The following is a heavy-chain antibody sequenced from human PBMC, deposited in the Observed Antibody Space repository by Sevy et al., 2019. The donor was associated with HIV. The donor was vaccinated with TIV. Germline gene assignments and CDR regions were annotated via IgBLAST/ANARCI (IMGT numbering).Heavy chain of an antibody. CDR3: ASPLLYWLY. CDR2: ISYAGNT. D-gene: IGHD2-8*02. CDR1: GGTISSSGYY. V-gene: IGHV4-39*02. J-gene: IGHJ4*02. Sequence: SETLSLTCTVSGGTISSSGYYWGGIRRPPGKGLEWIGSISYAGNTYYNPSLKSRATISVDTSNNHFALKLTSMTAADTAVYYCASPLLYWLYWGQGILVTVSS.